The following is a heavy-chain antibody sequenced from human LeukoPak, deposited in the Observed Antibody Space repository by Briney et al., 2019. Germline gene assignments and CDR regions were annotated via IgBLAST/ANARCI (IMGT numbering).Heavy chain of an antibody. J-gene: IGHJ4*02. D-gene: IGHD1-26*01. Sequence: GGSLRLSCAASGFTFSTYTMNWVRLAPGKGLEWVSSISSGSGYIYYADSVKGRFTISRDNAKNSLYLQMSSLRVEDTAVYYCARGVGATGNCWGRGTLVTVSS. CDR3: ARGVGATGNC. CDR1: GFTFSTYT. CDR2: ISSGSGYI. V-gene: IGHV3-21*01.